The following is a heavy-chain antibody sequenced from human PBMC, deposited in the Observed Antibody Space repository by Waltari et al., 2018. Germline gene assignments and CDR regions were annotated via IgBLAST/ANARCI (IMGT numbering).Heavy chain of an antibody. CDR3: AKRFGAFDI. D-gene: IGHD3-10*01. Sequence: EVQLVESGGGLVQPGGSLRLSCAASGFTFSSYAMSWVRQAPGKGLGWVLGISGSGGSTDYADAVKGRFTISRDNSKNTLYLQMNSLRAEDTAVYYCAKRFGAFDIWGQGTMVTVSS. CDR2: ISGSGGST. J-gene: IGHJ3*02. V-gene: IGHV3-23*04. CDR1: GFTFSSYA.